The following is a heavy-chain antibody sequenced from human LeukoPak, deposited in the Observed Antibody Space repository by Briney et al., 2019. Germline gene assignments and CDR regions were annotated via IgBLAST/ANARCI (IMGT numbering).Heavy chain of an antibody. J-gene: IGHJ3*02. Sequence: GGSLRLSCTASGFTFGDYAMSWVRQAPGKGLEWVADIKEDGSEKYYVDSVKGRFTISRQNAKSSLFLQMNSLRAEDTAVYYCARHRRGGSQDDAFDIWGQGTMVTVSS. CDR3: ARHRRGGSQDDAFDI. D-gene: IGHD2-15*01. CDR2: IKEDGSEK. V-gene: IGHV3-7*01. CDR1: GFTFGDYA.